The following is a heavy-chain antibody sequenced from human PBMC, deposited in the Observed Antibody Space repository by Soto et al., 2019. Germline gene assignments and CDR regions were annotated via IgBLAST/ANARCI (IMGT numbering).Heavy chain of an antibody. D-gene: IGHD6-13*01. CDR3: ARDAPGAAPY. V-gene: IGHV4-31*03. J-gene: IGHJ4*02. CDR1: GDSMSSGDYY. CDR2: INYRGTT. Sequence: QVQLQESGPGLVKPSQTLSLTCTVSGDSMSSGDYYWNWIRQHPEKGLEWIGYINYRGTTFYNPSLKSRIAISADTSKNQFSLRLTSVTAADPAMYFCARDAPGAAPYWGQGTLVTVSS.